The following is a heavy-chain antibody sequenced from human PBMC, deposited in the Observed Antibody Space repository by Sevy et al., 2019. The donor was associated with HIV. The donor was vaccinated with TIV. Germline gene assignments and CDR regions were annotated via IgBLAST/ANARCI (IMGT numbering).Heavy chain of an antibody. D-gene: IGHD6-13*01. Sequence: GESLKISCKGSGYSFANNWIGWVRQMPGKGLEWMGIVYPGESDTTYSPSFQGQLTISVDKSISTAYLQWNSLKASDTAMYYCARLPVAAAGLYYFDYWGQGTLVTVSS. CDR3: ARLPVAAAGLYYFDY. V-gene: IGHV5-51*01. J-gene: IGHJ4*02. CDR2: VYPGESDT. CDR1: GYSFANNW.